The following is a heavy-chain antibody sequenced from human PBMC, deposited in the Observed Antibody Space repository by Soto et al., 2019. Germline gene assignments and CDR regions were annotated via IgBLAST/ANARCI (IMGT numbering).Heavy chain of an antibody. D-gene: IGHD4-17*01. CDR3: ATSPITVTPLGYYYYYMDV. CDR1: XXXFSXXX. V-gene: IGHV3-23*01. CDR2: IXGSGGST. J-gene: IGHJ6*03. Sequence: GGSLRLSXXASXXXFSXXXXXXXXQAPGKGLEWVSXIXGSGGSTYYADSVKGRFTISRDNSKNTLYLQMNSLRAEDTAVYYCATSPITVTPLGYYYYYMDVWGKGTTVTVSS.